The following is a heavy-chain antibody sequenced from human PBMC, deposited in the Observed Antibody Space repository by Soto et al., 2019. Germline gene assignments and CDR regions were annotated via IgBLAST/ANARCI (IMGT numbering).Heavy chain of an antibody. D-gene: IGHD2-2*01. CDR3: SRLGGYCSTTGCYGYYAMDV. CDR2: IYYSGNT. Sequence: PSETLSLTCTVSGGSISSSNYYWGWIRQHPGKGLEWIGSIYYSGNTYYNPSLKSRVTMSVDTSKNQFSLKLSSVTAADTAVYYCSRLGGYCSTTGCYGYYAMDVWGQGTTVTVSS. CDR1: GGSISSSNYY. J-gene: IGHJ6*02. V-gene: IGHV4-39*01.